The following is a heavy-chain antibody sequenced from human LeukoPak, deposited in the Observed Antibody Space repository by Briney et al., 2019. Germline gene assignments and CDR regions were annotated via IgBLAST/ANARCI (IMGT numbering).Heavy chain of an antibody. Sequence: SETLSFTGAVSGGSISSSNWWGWVSQPPGKGMEWIGEIYHSGSTNYNPSLKRRVTISVDKSKNQFSLQLSSVTAADTAVYYCARRDYDFWSGYSSNWFDPWGQGTLVTVSS. D-gene: IGHD3-3*01. CDR1: GGSISSSNW. J-gene: IGHJ5*02. CDR3: ARRDYDFWSGYSSNWFDP. CDR2: IYHSGST. V-gene: IGHV4-4*02.